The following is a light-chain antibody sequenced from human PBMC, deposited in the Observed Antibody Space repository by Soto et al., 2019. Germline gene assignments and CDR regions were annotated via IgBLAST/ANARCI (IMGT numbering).Light chain of an antibody. CDR2: EVS. CDR3: SSYRATSPLVV. V-gene: IGLV2-14*01. Sequence: QSALTQPASVSGSPGQSITVSCTGTTSDVGGYDYVSWFQHHPGKAPKLMIYEVSRRPSGVSNRFSGSKSGNTASLTISGLQAEDEGEYSCSSYRATSPLVVFGGGTKLTVL. CDR1: TSDVGGYDY. J-gene: IGLJ2*01.